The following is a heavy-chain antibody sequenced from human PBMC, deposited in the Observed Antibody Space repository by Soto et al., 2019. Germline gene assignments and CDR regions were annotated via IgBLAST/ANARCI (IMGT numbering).Heavy chain of an antibody. D-gene: IGHD4-17*01. Sequence: PGGSLRLSCAASGFTFSSYWMHWVRQAPGEGLVWVSRIKNDGSITEYAGSVRGRFTTSGDNAKNTLYLQMNSLRADDTAVYFCARGLSVSSTKTTGPWGQGTQVTVSS. V-gene: IGHV3-74*03. CDR3: ARGLSVSSTKTTGP. J-gene: IGHJ5*02. CDR1: GFTFSSYW. CDR2: IKNDGSIT.